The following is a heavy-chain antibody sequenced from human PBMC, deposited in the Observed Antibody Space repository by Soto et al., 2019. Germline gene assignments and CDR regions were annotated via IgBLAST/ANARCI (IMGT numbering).Heavy chain of an antibody. CDR2: IYPGDSDT. J-gene: IGHJ3*02. D-gene: IGHD3-22*01. V-gene: IGHV5-51*01. Sequence: PGESLKISCKGSGYSFTSYWIGWVRQMPGKGLEWMGIIYPGDSDTRYSPSFQGQVTISADKSISTAYLQWSSLKASDTAMYYCAGILEVEDYYDSRDWGAFDIWGQGTMVTISS. CDR1: GYSFTSYW. CDR3: AGILEVEDYYDSRDWGAFDI.